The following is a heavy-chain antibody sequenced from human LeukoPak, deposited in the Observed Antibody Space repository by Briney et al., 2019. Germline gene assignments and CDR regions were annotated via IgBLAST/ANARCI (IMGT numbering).Heavy chain of an antibody. J-gene: IGHJ4*02. CDR3: AKGPIYYDSSGYYPRQ. D-gene: IGHD3-22*01. CDR1: GFTFSSYA. CDR2: ISGSGGST. Sequence: PGGSLRLSCAASGFTFSSYAMSWVRQAPGKGLERVSAISGSGGSTYYADSVKGRFTISRDDSKNTLYLQMNSLRAEDTAVYYCAKGPIYYDSSGYYPRQWGQGTLVTVSS. V-gene: IGHV3-23*01.